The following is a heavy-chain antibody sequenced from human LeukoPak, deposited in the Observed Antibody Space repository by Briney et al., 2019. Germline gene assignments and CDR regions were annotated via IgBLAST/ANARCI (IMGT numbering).Heavy chain of an antibody. CDR2: IYYSGST. V-gene: IGHV4-59*01. CDR3: ARGVRGVYVYYYYYMDV. D-gene: IGHD2-8*01. CDR1: GGSISSYY. Sequence: SETLSLTCTVSGGSISSYYWSWIRQPPGKGLEWIGYIYYSGSTNYNPSLKSRVTISVDTSKNQFSLKLSSVTAADTAVYYCARGVRGVYVYYYYYMDVWGKGTTVTVSS. J-gene: IGHJ6*03.